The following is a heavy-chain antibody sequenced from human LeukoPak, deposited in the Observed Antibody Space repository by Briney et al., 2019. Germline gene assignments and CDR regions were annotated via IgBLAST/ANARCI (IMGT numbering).Heavy chain of an antibody. V-gene: IGHV3-21*01. CDR2: ISSSSSYI. D-gene: IGHD3-10*01. CDR1: GFTFSSYS. CDR3: ARERGFGVDY. Sequence: GGSLRLSCAASGFTFSSYSMNWVPQAPGKGLEWVSSISSSSSYIYYADSVKGRFTVSRDNAKNSLYLQMNSLRAEDTAVYYCARERGFGVDYWGQGTLVTVSS. J-gene: IGHJ4*02.